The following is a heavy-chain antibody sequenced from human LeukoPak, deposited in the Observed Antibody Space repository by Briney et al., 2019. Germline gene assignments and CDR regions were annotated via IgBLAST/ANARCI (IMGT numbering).Heavy chain of an antibody. J-gene: IGHJ4*02. CDR3: AKVKLRYGSGSYYTFDY. D-gene: IGHD3-10*01. Sequence: GGSLRLSCAASGFTFSSYSMNWVRQAPGRGLEWVSYISASSGTIYYADSVKGRFIISRDNAKDSLYLQMNSLRAEDTAVYYCAKVKLRYGSGSYYTFDYWGQGTLVTVSS. CDR2: ISASSGTI. CDR1: GFTFSSYS. V-gene: IGHV3-48*01.